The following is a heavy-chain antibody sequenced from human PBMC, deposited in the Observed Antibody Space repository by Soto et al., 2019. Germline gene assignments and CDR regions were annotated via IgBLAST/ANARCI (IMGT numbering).Heavy chain of an antibody. D-gene: IGHD3-16*01. CDR1: GDTFNSYL. Sequence: QVQLVQSGAEVKRPGSSVKVSCESSGDTFNSYLISWVRQAPGQGLEWMGGIIPSIRVTNYAQKFQGRVTSSALSSTGTAYMELTKLGFEDTALYYCARESLGAKGADHWGQRTLVNVSS. CDR2: IIPSIRVT. J-gene: IGHJ4*02. CDR3: ARESLGAKGADH. V-gene: IGHV1-69*17.